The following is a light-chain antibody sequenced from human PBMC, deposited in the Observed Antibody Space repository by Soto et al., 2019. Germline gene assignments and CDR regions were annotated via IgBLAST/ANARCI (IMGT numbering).Light chain of an antibody. V-gene: IGLV2-14*01. CDR3: SSFTSSVNYV. J-gene: IGLJ1*01. Sequence: QSVQTHPGSVSGSPGHSITIACTGTSSDVGGHNSVSWYRQDPGKAPKLMIYDVSNRPSGVSDRFSGSKSGNTASLTISGLQIEEEADYYCSSFTSSVNYVFGTGTKVTVL. CDR2: DVS. CDR1: SSDVGGHNS.